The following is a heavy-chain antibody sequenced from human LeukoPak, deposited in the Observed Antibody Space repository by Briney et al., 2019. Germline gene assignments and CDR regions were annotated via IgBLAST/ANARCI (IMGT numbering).Heavy chain of an antibody. V-gene: IGHV1-69*05. J-gene: IGHJ6*03. CDR2: IIPIFGTA. D-gene: IGHD5-18*01. CDR1: GGTFSSYA. Sequence: SVKVSCKASGGTFSSYAISWVRQAPGQGLEWMGGIIPIFGTANYAQKFQGRVTITTDESTSTAYMELSSLRSEDTAVYYCARGRLWLLGYYYYYMDVWGKGTTVTVSS. CDR3: ARGRLWLLGYYYYYMDV.